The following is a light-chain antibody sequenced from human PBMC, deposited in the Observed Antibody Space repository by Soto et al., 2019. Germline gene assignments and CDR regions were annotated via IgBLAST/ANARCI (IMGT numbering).Light chain of an antibody. Sequence: EIVMTQSPATLSVSPGESATLSCRASQSISTNLAWYQQKPGQAPRLLIYGASTRATGLPARFIGSGSGTDFTLKISRVEAEDVGVYYCMQALQTPLFTFGPGTKVDIK. CDR3: MQALQTPLFT. V-gene: IGKV3-15*01. J-gene: IGKJ3*01. CDR2: GAS. CDR1: QSISTN.